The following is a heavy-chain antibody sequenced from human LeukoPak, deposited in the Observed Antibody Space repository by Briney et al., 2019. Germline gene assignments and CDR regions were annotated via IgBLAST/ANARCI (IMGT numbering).Heavy chain of an antibody. D-gene: IGHD3-10*01. J-gene: IGHJ3*02. Sequence: PSGTLSLTCAVSGGSISSSNWWSWVRQPPGKGLEWIGEIYHSGSTNYNPSLKSRVTISVDKSKNQLSLKLSSVTAADTAVYYCASSPITMVRGPNAFDIWGQGTMVTVSS. CDR2: IYHSGST. V-gene: IGHV4-4*02. CDR3: ASSPITMVRGPNAFDI. CDR1: GGSISSSNW.